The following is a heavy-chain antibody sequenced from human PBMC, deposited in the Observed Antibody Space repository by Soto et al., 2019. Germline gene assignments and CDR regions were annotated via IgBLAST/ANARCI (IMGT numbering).Heavy chain of an antibody. CDR3: ARRQLAVAVSPWFEP. J-gene: IGHJ5*02. CDR2: IDSSGEK. CDR1: GLSITDSEMG. V-gene: IGHV2-26*01. Sequence: QVTLKESGPVLVKPTENLTLRCTVSGLSITDSEMGVTWIRQPPGQPLEWLAHIDSSGEKSYRTFVKRRLAISKDTSKSQIVLTMTNMDPADTATYYCARRQLAVAVSPWFEPWGQGSPVTVSS. D-gene: IGHD6-13*01.